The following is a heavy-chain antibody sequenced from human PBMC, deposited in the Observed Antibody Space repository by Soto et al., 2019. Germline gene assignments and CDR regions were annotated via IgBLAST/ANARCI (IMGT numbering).Heavy chain of an antibody. Sequence: SETLSLTCTVSGGSVSSGTYYWSWIRQPPGKGLEWIGYISYSGSTNYNPSLKSRVTISVDTSKNQFSLKLTSVTAADRAVYYCARERPYYGFDYWGQGTLVTVPS. V-gene: IGHV4-61*01. CDR2: ISYSGST. J-gene: IGHJ4*02. CDR3: ARERPYYGFDY. CDR1: GGSVSSGTYY. D-gene: IGHD3-22*01.